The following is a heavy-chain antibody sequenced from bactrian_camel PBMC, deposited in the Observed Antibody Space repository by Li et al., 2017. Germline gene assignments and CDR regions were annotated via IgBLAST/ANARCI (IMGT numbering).Heavy chain of an antibody. CDR1: GFAFSESR. CDR2: INSAGDST. CDR3: LAPRAGGS. D-gene: IGHD7*01. J-gene: IGHJ6*01. Sequence: VQLVESGGGLVQPGGSLRLSCVASGFAFSESRMSWVRLVPGKGLEWVSTINSAGDSTYYADSVKGRFTISRDNAKNTVYLQMNSLKPEDTSVYYCLAPRAGGSSAQGTQVTVS. V-gene: IGHV3S40*01.